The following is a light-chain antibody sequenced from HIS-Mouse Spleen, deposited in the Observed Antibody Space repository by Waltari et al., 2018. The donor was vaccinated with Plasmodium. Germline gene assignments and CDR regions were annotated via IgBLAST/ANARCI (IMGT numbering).Light chain of an antibody. V-gene: IGKV1-33*01. CDR3: QQYDNRPHT. J-gene: IGKJ4*01. CDR2: DAS. CDR1: QDISNY. Sequence: DIQMTQSPSSLSASVGDRVTITCQSSQDISNYLNLYQQKPGKAPKLLTYDASNLETAVPSMLSGSESVTDFTLNISNVLPEVIATYYCQQYDNRPHTCGGVTEVEIK.